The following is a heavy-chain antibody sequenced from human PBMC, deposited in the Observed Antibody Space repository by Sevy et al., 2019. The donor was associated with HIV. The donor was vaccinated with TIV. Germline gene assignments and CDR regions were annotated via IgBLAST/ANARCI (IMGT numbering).Heavy chain of an antibody. V-gene: IGHV4-39*01. D-gene: IGHD2-2*01. CDR2: IYYSGST. CDR1: GGSISSSSYY. CDR3: ARYCSSTSCIDKRGFDY. Sequence: LPETLSLTCTVSGGSISSSSYYWGWIRQPPGKGLEWIGSIYYSGSTYYNPSLKSRVTISVDTSKNQFSLKLSSVTAADTAVYYCARYCSSTSCIDKRGFDYWGQGTLVTVSS. J-gene: IGHJ4*02.